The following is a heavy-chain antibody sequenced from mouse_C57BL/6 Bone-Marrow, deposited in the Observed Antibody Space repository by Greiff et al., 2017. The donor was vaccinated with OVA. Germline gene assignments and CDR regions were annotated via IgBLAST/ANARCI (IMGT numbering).Heavy chain of an antibody. CDR1: GYTFTSYW. CDR2: IYPGSGST. J-gene: IGHJ3*01. D-gene: IGHD1-1*01. V-gene: IGHV1-55*01. Sequence: VKLQQPGAELVKPGASVKMSCKASGYTFTSYWITWVKQRPGQGLEWIGDIYPGSGSTNYNEKFKSKATLTVDTSSSTAYMQLSSLTSEDSAVYYCANYYGSSYWFAYWGQGTLVTVSA. CDR3: ANYYGSSYWFAY.